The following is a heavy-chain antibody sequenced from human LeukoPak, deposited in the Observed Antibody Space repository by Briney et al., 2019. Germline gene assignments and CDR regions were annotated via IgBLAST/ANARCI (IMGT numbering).Heavy chain of an antibody. V-gene: IGHV3-21*01. D-gene: IGHD2-2*01. Sequence: TGGSLRLSCAGSGFTFSSYTMSWVRQAPGKGLEWISSISRSSSYNYYADPAKGRFTISRDNAKRSLVLQMNSLRAEDTAVYYCVRAHRTYAPLGYWGQGTLVTVSS. J-gene: IGHJ4*02. CDR1: GFTFSSYT. CDR2: ISRSSSYN. CDR3: VRAHRTYAPLGY.